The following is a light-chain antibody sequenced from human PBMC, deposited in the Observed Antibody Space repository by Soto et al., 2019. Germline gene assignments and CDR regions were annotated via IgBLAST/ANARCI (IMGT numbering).Light chain of an antibody. J-gene: IGKJ1*01. CDR2: RAV. V-gene: IGKV3-20*01. CDR3: QQYGTTPWT. Sequence: EIVLTQSPGTLSLSPGERATLSCRASQSVRNDHVAWYQQKTGQAPRLLISRAVTRAIGIPDRFSGSGSGTGFTLTISSLEPEEFALYYCQQYGTTPWTCGEGTKL. CDR1: QSVRNDH.